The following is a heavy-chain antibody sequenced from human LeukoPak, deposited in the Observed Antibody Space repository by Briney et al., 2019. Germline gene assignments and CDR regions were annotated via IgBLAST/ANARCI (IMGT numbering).Heavy chain of an antibody. J-gene: IGHJ4*02. CDR1: GGSFSGYY. V-gene: IGHV4-34*01. D-gene: IGHD3-16*01. Sequence: SVTLSLTCAVYGGSFSGYYWSLIRQPPGKGLEWIGEINHSGSTNYNPSLKSRVTISVDTSKNQFSLKLSSVTAADTAVYYCARGLRRSSTRGDLDYWGQGTLVTVSS. CDR3: ARGLRRSSTRGDLDY. CDR2: INHSGST.